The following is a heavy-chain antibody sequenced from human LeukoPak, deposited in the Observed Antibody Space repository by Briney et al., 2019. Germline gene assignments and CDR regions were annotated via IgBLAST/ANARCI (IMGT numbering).Heavy chain of an antibody. J-gene: IGHJ4*02. CDR3: ARRYYYGSGSYYVDY. CDR1: GFTFDDYG. D-gene: IGHD3-10*01. Sequence: GGSLRLSCAASGFTFDDYGMSWVRQAQGKGLEWVSGINWNGGSTGYADSVKGRFTISRDNAKNSLYLQMNSLRAEDTALYYCARRYYYGSGSYYVDYWGQGTLVTVSS. V-gene: IGHV3-20*04. CDR2: INWNGGST.